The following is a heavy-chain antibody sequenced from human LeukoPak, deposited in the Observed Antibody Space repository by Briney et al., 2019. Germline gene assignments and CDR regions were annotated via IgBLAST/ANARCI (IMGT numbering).Heavy chain of an antibody. Sequence: SETLSLTCTVSGGSISSGSYYWSWIRQPPGKGPEWIGEINHSGSTNYNPSLKSRVTISVDTSKNQFSLKLSSVTAADTAVYYCARGRYKGIREYQKYYYYYMDVWGKGTTVTVSS. CDR2: INHSGST. CDR1: GGSISSGSYY. D-gene: IGHD1-14*01. CDR3: ARGRYKGIREYQKYYYYYMDV. J-gene: IGHJ6*03. V-gene: IGHV4-39*07.